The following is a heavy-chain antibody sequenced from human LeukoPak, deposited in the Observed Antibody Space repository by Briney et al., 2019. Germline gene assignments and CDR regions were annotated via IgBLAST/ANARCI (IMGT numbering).Heavy chain of an antibody. CDR3: ARESMIAGSQH. J-gene: IGHJ1*01. CDR1: GGSISSGSYY. V-gene: IGHV4-61*02. CDR2: IYTSGST. Sequence: PSETLSLTCTVSGGSISSGSYYWRWIRQPAGEGLEWIGRIYTSGSTNYNPSLKSRVTISVDTSKNQFSLKLSSVTAADTAVYYCARESMIAGSQHWGQGTLVTVSS. D-gene: IGHD3-22*01.